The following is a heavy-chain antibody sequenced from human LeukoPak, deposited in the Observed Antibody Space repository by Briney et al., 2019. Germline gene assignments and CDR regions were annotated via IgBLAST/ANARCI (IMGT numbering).Heavy chain of an antibody. Sequence: GASVKVSCKASGYIFTGYYMHWVRQAPGQGLEWMGWINPNSGDTNYAQKFQGRVTMTRDTSISTAYMELSRLRSDDTAVYYCARHGELRRIDAFDIWGQGTMVTVSS. J-gene: IGHJ3*02. V-gene: IGHV1-2*02. CDR1: GYIFTGYY. CDR2: INPNSGDT. CDR3: ARHGELRRIDAFDI. D-gene: IGHD1-26*01.